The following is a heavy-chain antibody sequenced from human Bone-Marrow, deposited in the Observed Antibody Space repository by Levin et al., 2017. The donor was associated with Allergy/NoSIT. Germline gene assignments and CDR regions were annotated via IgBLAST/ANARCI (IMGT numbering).Heavy chain of an antibody. CDR1: GGTFSSYV. V-gene: IGHV1-69*13. D-gene: IGHD6-13*01. CDR3: ASRVAAAYWYFDL. CDR2: FVPIIGTT. J-gene: IGHJ2*01. Sequence: SVKVSCTPSGGTFSSYVISWVRQAPGQGLEWVGGFVPIIGTTNSAQRFQGRVTITADESTRTAYMELSSLRSEDTAVYYCASRVAAAYWYFDLWGRGTLVTVSS.